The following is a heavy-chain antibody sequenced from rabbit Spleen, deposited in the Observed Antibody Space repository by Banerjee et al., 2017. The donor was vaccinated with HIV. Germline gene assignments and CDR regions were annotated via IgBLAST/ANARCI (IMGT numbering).Heavy chain of an antibody. J-gene: IGHJ4*01. Sequence: QEQLVESGGGLVKPEGSLTLTCTASGFSFSYGYVMCWVRRAPGKGLEWIACINSFSGGIFYATWAKGRFTISKASWTTVTLQMTSATAADSASYFCARDLAGVIGCNFNLWGPGTLVTVS. V-gene: IGHV1S45*01. D-gene: IGHD4-1*01. CDR3: ARDLAGVIGCNFNL. CDR1: GFSFSYGYV. CDR2: INSFSGGI.